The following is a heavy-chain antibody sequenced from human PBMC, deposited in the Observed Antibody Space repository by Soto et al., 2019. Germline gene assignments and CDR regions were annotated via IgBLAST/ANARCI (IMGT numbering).Heavy chain of an antibody. J-gene: IGHJ4*02. CDR3: ATGGNTWTLAY. D-gene: IGHD1-1*01. CDR2: MNPNNGNT. CDR1: GYTFTSHD. Sequence: QAQLVQSGAEVKKPGASVKVSCKASGYTFTSHDFNWVRQAAGQGLEWMGWMNPNNGNTYYAEKFRGRVTMTRNTSISTAYMELSSLRSDDAAVYYCATGGNTWTLAYWGQGTVVTVSS. V-gene: IGHV1-8*01.